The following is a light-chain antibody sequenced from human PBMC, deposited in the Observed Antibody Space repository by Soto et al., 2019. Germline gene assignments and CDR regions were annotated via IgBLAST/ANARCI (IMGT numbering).Light chain of an antibody. J-gene: IGLJ1*01. V-gene: IGLV1-40*01. CDR3: QSYDSSLGLV. CDR1: SSNIGAGYD. Sequence: QSVLTQPPSVSGAPGQRVTISCTGSSSNIGAGYDVHWYQQLPGTAPKLLIYGNSNRPSGVPDRFSGSKSGTSASLAITGLQDEDEADYYCQSYDSSLGLVFGTGTKVTVL. CDR2: GNS.